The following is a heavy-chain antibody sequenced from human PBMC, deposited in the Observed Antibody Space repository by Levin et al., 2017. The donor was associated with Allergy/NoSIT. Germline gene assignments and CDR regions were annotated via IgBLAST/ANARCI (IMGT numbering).Heavy chain of an antibody. CDR2: IYYSGST. Sequence: SETLSLTCTVSGGSISSYYWSWIRQPPGKGLEWIGYIYYSGSTNYNPSLKSRVTISVDTSKNQFSLKLSSVTAADPAGYYCARDTLFRDILTGPQDAFDSWGQGTMVTVSS. D-gene: IGHD3-9*01. CDR1: GGSISSYY. CDR3: ARDTLFRDILTGPQDAFDS. V-gene: IGHV4-59*01. J-gene: IGHJ3*02.